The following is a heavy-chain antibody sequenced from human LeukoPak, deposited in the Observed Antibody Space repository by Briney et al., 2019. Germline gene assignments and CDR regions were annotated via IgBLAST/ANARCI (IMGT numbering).Heavy chain of an antibody. CDR1: GGSINSGGYY. CDR2: IYYSGST. V-gene: IGHV4-31*03. CDR3: ARCSSGYYCPY. Sequence: SQTLSLTCTVSGGSINSGGYYWNWVRQHPGKGLEWIAYIYYSGSTYYNPSLKSRLTISVDTSKNQFSLKLSSVTAADTAMYFCARCSSGYYCPYWGQGTLVTVSS. D-gene: IGHD3-22*01. J-gene: IGHJ4*02.